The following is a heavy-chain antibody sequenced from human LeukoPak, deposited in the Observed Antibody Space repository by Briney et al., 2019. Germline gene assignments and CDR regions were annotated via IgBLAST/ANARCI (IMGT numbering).Heavy chain of an antibody. J-gene: IGHJ4*02. D-gene: IGHD5-12*01. CDR3: ARDRREGGYAPDY. Sequence: GGSLRLSCAASGFTFSTYGMHWVRQAPGKGLEWVAVIWYDGSNKYYGDSVKGRFTISRDNSKNTLYLQMNSLRAEDTAVYYCARDRREGGYAPDYWGQGTLVSVSS. V-gene: IGHV3-33*01. CDR2: IWYDGSNK. CDR1: GFTFSTYG.